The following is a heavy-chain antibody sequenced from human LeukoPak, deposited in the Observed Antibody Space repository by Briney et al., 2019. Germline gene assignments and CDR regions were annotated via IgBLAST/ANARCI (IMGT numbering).Heavy chain of an antibody. CDR3: ARHVDERLTGSLNYYYYYYMDV. CDR2: IYTSVST. Sequence: PSETLSLTCTVSGGSISSYYWSWIRQPPGKGLEWIGYIYTSVSTNYNPSLKSRVTISVDTSKNQFSLKLSSVTAADTAVYYCARHVDERLTGSLNYYYYYYMDVWGKGTTVTVSS. D-gene: IGHD3-10*01. V-gene: IGHV4-4*09. CDR1: GGSISSYY. J-gene: IGHJ6*03.